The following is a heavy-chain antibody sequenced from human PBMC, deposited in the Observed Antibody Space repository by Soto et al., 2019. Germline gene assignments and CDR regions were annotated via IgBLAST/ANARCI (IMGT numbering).Heavy chain of an antibody. CDR3: AREENCSDGICYSEYFQR. V-gene: IGHV1-46*01. CDR1: GYIFTAYS. CDR2: VNPSGGST. J-gene: IGHJ1*01. Sequence: QVQLVQSGAEVKKPGASVKVSCKASGYIFTAYSMHWVRQAPGQGLEWMGVVNPSGGSTNYAQKFQGRITMTRETSTSTVYMDLSSLTSEDTAVYYCAREENCSDGICYSEYFQRWGQGTLVTVSS. D-gene: IGHD2-15*01.